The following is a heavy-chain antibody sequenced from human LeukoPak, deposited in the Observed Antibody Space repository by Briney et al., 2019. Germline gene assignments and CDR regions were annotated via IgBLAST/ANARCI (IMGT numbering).Heavy chain of an antibody. V-gene: IGHV3-23*01. CDR1: GFSVSTYA. CDR2: ISVSGDNT. D-gene: IGHD3-16*01. Sequence: GGSLRLSCAASGFSVSTYAMSCVRQAPGKGLEWVSAISVSGDNTYYADSVKGRFTLFRDNSKNTLYLQMNRLRVEDTAVYYCAKEGGGADDYWGQGTLVTVSS. J-gene: IGHJ4*02. CDR3: AKEGGGADDY.